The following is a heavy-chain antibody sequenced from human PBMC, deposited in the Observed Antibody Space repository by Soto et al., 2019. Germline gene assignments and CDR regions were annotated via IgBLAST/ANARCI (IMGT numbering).Heavy chain of an antibody. CDR1: GGSITDNF. CDR2: IYYSGST. D-gene: IGHD2-2*01. Sequence: QVQLQESGPGMVKPSETLSLTCTVSGGSITDNFWSWIRQPPGKGPEWIGFIYYSGSTSYSPSLRGRVFISADKSKNQVSLRLSSVTAADTAVYYCARDPGRSTPAGWFDPWGQGTLVTVSS. J-gene: IGHJ5*02. V-gene: IGHV4-59*01. CDR3: ARDPGRSTPAGWFDP.